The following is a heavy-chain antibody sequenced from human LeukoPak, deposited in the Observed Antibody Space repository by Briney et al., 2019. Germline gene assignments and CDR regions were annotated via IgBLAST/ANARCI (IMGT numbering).Heavy chain of an antibody. J-gene: IGHJ4*02. D-gene: IGHD2-15*01. CDR2: ISSSSSTI. Sequence: GSLRLSCAASGFTFSSYAMNWVRQAPGKGLEWVSYISSSSSTIYYADSVKGRFTISRDNAKNSLYLQMNSLRDEDTAVYYCARARASGRSGFDYWGQGTLVTVSS. V-gene: IGHV3-48*02. CDR3: ARARASGRSGFDY. CDR1: GFTFSSYA.